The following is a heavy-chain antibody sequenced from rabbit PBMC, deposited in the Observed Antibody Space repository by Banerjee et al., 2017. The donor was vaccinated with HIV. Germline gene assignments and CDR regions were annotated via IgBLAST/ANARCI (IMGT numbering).Heavy chain of an antibody. D-gene: IGHD4-1*01. CDR2: INTSTANT. CDR1: GFSFSNKFV. V-gene: IGHV1S45*01. J-gene: IGHJ4*01. Sequence: QEQLVESGGGLVKPEGSLTLTCTASGFSFSNKFVMCWVRQAPGKGLEWIACINTSTANTVYASWAKGRFTISRTSSTTVTLQMTSLTAADTATFFCAKWGCGWEFGLWGPGTLVTVS. CDR3: AKWGCGWEFGL.